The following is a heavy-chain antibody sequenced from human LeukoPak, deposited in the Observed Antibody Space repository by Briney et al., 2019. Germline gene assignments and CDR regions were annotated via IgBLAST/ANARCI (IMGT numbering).Heavy chain of an antibody. CDR2: ISGSGGST. J-gene: IGHJ4*02. Sequence: GGSLRLSCAASRFTFNSYAMSWVRQAPGKGLEWVSAISGSGGSTYYADSVKGRFTISRDNSKNTLYLQMNSLRAEDTALYYCARVVYDFWSAYDYWGQGTLVTVSS. CDR3: ARVVYDFWSAYDY. CDR1: RFTFNSYA. V-gene: IGHV3-23*01. D-gene: IGHD3-3*01.